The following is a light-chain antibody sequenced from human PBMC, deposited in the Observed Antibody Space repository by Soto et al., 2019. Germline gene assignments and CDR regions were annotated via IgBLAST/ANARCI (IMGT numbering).Light chain of an antibody. Sequence: DIPMTQSPSTLSASVGDRVTITCRASQSISSWLAWYQQKPGTAPKLLIYKASSLESGVPSRFSGSGSGTEFTLTISSLQPDDFATYYCQQYSGSSPWTFGQGTRVEIK. CDR3: QQYSGSSPWT. V-gene: IGKV1-5*03. J-gene: IGKJ1*01. CDR2: KAS. CDR1: QSISSW.